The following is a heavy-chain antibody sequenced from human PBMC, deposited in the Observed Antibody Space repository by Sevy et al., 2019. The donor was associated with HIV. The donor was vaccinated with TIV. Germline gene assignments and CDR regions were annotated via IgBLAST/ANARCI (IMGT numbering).Heavy chain of an antibody. CDR3: ARETSSFGEGIYYGMDV. V-gene: IGHV3-21*01. J-gene: IGHJ6*02. CDR2: ISSIGNYI. Sequence: GGSLRLSCAASGFTFSDYNMNWVRQAPGKGLEWVSSISSIGNYIYYADSVKGRFTISRDSAKNSLYLQMNSLRAEDTAVYYCARETSSFGEGIYYGMDVWGQGTTVTVSS. CDR1: GFTFSDYN. D-gene: IGHD3-10*01.